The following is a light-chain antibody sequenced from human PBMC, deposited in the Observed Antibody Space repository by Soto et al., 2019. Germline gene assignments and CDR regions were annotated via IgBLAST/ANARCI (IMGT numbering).Light chain of an antibody. CDR2: AAS. J-gene: IGKJ2*01. Sequence: DIQLTQSPSFLSASVGDRVTINCRASQAISSSLAWYQHNPGKAPKLLIYAASTLQNGVPSSFSGSGSGTEFTLTISSLQPEEFATYYCQHLNDYRYTFGQGTKVEIK. CDR1: QAISSS. CDR3: QHLNDYRYT. V-gene: IGKV1-9*01.